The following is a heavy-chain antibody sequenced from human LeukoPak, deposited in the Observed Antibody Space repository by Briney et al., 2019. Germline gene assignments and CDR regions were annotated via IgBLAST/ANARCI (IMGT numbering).Heavy chain of an antibody. V-gene: IGHV4-59*01. D-gene: IGHD2/OR15-2a*01. CDR2: IYYSGST. J-gene: IGHJ4*02. CDR3: ARGSLNIYDY. CDR1: GGFLSGYY. Sequence: SETLSLTCAVYGGFLSGYYWSWIRQPPGKGLEWIGYIYYSGSTNYNPSLKSRVTISVDTSKNQFSLKLSSVTAADTAVYYCARGSLNIYDYWGQGTLVTVSS.